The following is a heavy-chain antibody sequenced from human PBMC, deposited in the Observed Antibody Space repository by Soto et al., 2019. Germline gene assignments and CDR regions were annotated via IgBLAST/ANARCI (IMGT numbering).Heavy chain of an antibody. V-gene: IGHV1-69*13. CDR3: ASIAAAGYYYGMDV. CDR1: GGAFSSYA. D-gene: IGHD6-13*01. CDR2: IIPIFGTA. J-gene: IGHJ6*02. Sequence: SVKVSCKASGGAFSSYAISWVRQAPGQGLEWMGGIIPIFGTANYAQKFQGRVTITADESTSTAYMELSSLRSEDTAVYYCASIAAAGYYYGMDVWGQGTTVTVSS.